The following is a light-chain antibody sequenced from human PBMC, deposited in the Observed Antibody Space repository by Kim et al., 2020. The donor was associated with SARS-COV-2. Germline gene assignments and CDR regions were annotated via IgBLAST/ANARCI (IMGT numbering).Light chain of an antibody. CDR3: ATWDDSLSGWV. CDR2: TNN. V-gene: IGLV1-44*01. Sequence: GQRVTMSCSGSSSNIGSNVVNWYQQLPGTAPKLLIHTNNQRPSGVPDRFSGSKSGTSASLAISGLQSEDEADFYCATWDDSLSGWVFGGGTKVTVL. CDR1: SSNIGSNV. J-gene: IGLJ3*02.